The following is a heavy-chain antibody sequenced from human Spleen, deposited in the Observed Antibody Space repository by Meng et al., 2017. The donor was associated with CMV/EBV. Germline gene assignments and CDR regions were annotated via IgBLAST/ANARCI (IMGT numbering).Heavy chain of an antibody. D-gene: IGHD3-9*01. CDR2: IYYSGST. CDR1: GGSISSYY. Sequence: SETLSLTCTVSGGSISSYYWSWIRQPPGKGLEWIGYIYYSGSTNYNPSLKSRVTISVGTSKNQFSLKLSSVTAADTAVYYCARAIRYFDCLPHLDYWGQGTLVTVSS. V-gene: IGHV4-59*01. CDR3: ARAIRYFDCLPHLDY. J-gene: IGHJ4*02.